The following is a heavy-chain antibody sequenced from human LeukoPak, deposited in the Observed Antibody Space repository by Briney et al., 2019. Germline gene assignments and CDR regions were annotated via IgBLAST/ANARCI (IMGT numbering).Heavy chain of an antibody. CDR1: GGSISSFY. Sequence: SETLSLTCTVSGGSISSFYWSWIRQPPGKGLEWIGCIYYSGSTNYNPSLKSRVTISLDTSKNQFSLKLTSVTAADTAVYYCARSRYDDAFDIWGQGTVVTVSS. D-gene: IGHD3-9*01. CDR3: ARSRYDDAFDI. V-gene: IGHV4-59*01. CDR2: IYYSGST. J-gene: IGHJ3*02.